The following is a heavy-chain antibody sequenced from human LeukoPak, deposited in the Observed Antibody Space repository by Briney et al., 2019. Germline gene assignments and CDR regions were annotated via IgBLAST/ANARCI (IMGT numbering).Heavy chain of an antibody. CDR2: INPNSGGT. Sequence: ASVKVSCKASGYTFTGYYVHWVRQAPGQGLEWMGWINPNSGGTNYAQKFQGRVTMTRDTSISTAYMELSRLRSDDTAVYYCARVPYSSGWYGYYYYGMDVWGQGTTVTVSS. V-gene: IGHV1-2*02. CDR1: GYTFTGYY. CDR3: ARVPYSSGWYGYYYYGMDV. J-gene: IGHJ6*02. D-gene: IGHD6-19*01.